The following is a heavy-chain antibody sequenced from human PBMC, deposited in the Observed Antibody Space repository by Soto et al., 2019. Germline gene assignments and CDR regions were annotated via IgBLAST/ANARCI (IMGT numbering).Heavy chain of an antibody. Sequence: QVQLVQSGAEVKKPGASVKVSCKASGYTFTGYYMHWVRQAPGQGLEWMGWINPNSGGTNYAQKFQGWVTMTRDTSISTAYMELSRLRSDDTAVYYCVRGAWNYSLSSWFDPWGQGTLVTVSS. CDR3: VRGAWNYSLSSWFDP. D-gene: IGHD1-7*01. J-gene: IGHJ5*02. V-gene: IGHV1-2*04. CDR1: GYTFTGYY. CDR2: INPNSGGT.